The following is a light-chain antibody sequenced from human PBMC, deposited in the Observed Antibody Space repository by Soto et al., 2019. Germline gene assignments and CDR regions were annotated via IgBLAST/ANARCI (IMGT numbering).Light chain of an antibody. Sequence: QSVLTQPPSVSGAPGQRVAISCTGSSSNIGAGYDVHWYQQLPGTAPKLLMYGNNKRPSGVPDRCSGSKSDTSASLAITGLQADDEAHYYCQSYDISLTGWVFGGGTKLTVL. V-gene: IGLV1-40*01. CDR1: SSNIGAGYD. CDR2: GNN. J-gene: IGLJ3*02. CDR3: QSYDISLTGWV.